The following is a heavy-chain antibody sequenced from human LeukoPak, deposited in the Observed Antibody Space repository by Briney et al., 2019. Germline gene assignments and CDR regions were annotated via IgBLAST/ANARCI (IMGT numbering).Heavy chain of an antibody. V-gene: IGHV1-69*01. J-gene: IGHJ4*02. D-gene: IGHD2-21*02. CDR2: IIPIFGTA. CDR1: GGTFSSYA. CDR3: ARDLGGGDRELTDY. Sequence: GASVKVSCRASGGTFSSYAISWVRQATGQGLEWMGGIIPIFGTANYAQKFQGRVTITADESTSTAYMELSSLRSEDTAVYYCARDLGGGDRELTDYWGQGTLVTVSS.